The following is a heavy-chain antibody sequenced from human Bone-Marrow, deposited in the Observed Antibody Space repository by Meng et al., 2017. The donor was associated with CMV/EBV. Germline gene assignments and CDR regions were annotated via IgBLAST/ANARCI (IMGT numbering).Heavy chain of an antibody. Sequence: GESLKISCAASGFTFSSFRMNWIRQAPGKGLEWVSYISSSSSSIYYTDSVKGRFTISRDNAKNSLYLQMNSLRAEDTAVYYCARDAGEDIVVVPAAISDYWGQGTLVTFYS. CDR3: ARDAGEDIVVVPAAISDY. V-gene: IGHV3-48*04. CDR1: GFTFSSFR. J-gene: IGHJ4*02. D-gene: IGHD2-2*02. CDR2: ISSSSSSI.